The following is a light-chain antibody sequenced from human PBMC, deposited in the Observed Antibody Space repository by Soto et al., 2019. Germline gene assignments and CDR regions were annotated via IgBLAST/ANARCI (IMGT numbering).Light chain of an antibody. CDR1: SSDGADYKD. Sequence: QSVLTQPASVSGSPGQSITISCTGTSSDGADYKDVSWYQQHPGKAPKLMIYEVTYRSSGVSNRFSGSKSGTTASLTISGLQAEDEAEYYCSSYTTSSTVFGTGTKVTVL. J-gene: IGLJ1*01. V-gene: IGLV2-14*01. CDR3: SSYTTSSTV. CDR2: EVT.